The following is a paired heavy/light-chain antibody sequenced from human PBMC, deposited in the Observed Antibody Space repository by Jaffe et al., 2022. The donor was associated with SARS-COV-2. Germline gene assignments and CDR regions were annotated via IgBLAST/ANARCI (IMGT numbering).Heavy chain of an antibody. CDR2: ISGDGGYT. D-gene: IGHD2-15*01. CDR1: GFTFSNYA. CDR3: ARQAGHTVVVVAATQFDY. V-gene: IGHV3-23*01. J-gene: IGHJ4*02. Sequence: EVQLLESGGGLVQPGGSLRLSCAASGFTFSNYAMAWVRQAPGKGLEWVSSISGDGGYTYYADSVKGRFTFSRDNSKNTLYLQMNSLSVEDTAVYYCARQAGHTVVVVAATQFDYWGQGTLVTVSS.
Light chain of an antibody. CDR2: DVS. CDR1: QSVSSY. V-gene: IGKV3-11*01. Sequence: EIVLTQSPATLSLSPGERATVSCRASQSVSSYLAWYQQKPGQAPRLLIYDVSNRATGIPARFSGSGSGTDFSLTISSLEPEDFAVYYCQQRSNWPLTFGGGTKVEIK. CDR3: QQRSNWPLT. J-gene: IGKJ4*01.